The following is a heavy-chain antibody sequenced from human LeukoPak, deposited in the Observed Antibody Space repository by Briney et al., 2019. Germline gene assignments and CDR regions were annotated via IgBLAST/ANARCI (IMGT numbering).Heavy chain of an antibody. V-gene: IGHV4-4*02. Sequence: SGTLSLTCAVSGASISSSNWWSWVRQPPGKGLEWIGEVYHSGSTNSNPSLKSRVTISVDKSKNQFSLNLNSVTAADTAIYYCAATHLLHQYYILGVWGKGTTVTVSS. J-gene: IGHJ6*04. CDR2: VYHSGST. CDR3: AATHLLHQYYILGV. D-gene: IGHD3-10*01. CDR1: GASISSSNW.